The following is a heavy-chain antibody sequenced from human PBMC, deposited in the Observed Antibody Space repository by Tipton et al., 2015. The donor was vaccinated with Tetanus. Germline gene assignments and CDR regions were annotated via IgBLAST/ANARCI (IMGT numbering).Heavy chain of an antibody. CDR3: GKQNGGRWVVDH. D-gene: IGHD4-23*01. CDR2: IKQDGTDY. V-gene: IGHV3-7*03. Sequence: SLRLSCVASGLSFGRYGMHWVRQAPGKGLEWVANIKQDGTDYRYVDSVKGRFTISRDNAKNSLYLQMNSLSADDTAVYYCGKQNGGRWVVDHWGQGTLVTVSS. J-gene: IGHJ4*02. CDR1: GLSFGRYG.